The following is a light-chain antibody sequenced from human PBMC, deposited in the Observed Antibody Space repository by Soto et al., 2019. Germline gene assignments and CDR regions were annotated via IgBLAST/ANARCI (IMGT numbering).Light chain of an antibody. V-gene: IGKV3-15*01. CDR1: QSLGGN. CDR2: GAS. J-gene: IGKJ5*01. Sequence: EIVMTQSPATLSVSPGERATLSCRASQSLGGNLAWYQQKPGQAPRLLIYGASTRATGIPARFSGSGSGTEFTLTISSLQSEDFAVYYCQQYNKWPLITFGQGTRLEIK. CDR3: QQYNKWPLIT.